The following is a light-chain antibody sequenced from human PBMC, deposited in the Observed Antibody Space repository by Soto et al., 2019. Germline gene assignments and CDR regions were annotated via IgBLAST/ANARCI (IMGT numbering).Light chain of an antibody. CDR1: QSVFNNN. CDR2: GAS. Sequence: EIVLTQSPGTLSLSPGERATLSCRASQSVFNNNLAWYQQKPGQAPRLLMFGASSSATGIPDRFSGSGSETDFTLNISRLEPEDFAIYHCQQYGGSPRTFGKGTKLEI. J-gene: IGKJ2*01. CDR3: QQYGGSPRT. V-gene: IGKV3-20*01.